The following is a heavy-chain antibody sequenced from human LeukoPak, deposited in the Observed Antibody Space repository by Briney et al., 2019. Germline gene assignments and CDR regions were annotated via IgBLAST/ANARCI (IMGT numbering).Heavy chain of an antibody. CDR2: IYYSGST. Sequence: SETLSLTCTVSGGSISRSSYYWGWIRQPPGKGLEWIGSIYYSGSTYYNPSLKSRLTISVDTSKNQFSLKLSSVTAADTAVYYCARDHGGWYGYWGQGTLVTVSS. CDR1: GGSISRSSYY. CDR3: ARDHGGWYGY. J-gene: IGHJ4*02. D-gene: IGHD6-19*01. V-gene: IGHV4-39*07.